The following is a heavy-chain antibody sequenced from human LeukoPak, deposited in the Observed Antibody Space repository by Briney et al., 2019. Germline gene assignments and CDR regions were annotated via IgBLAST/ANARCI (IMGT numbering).Heavy chain of an antibody. CDR1: GFTFSSYE. CDR2: ISSSGSII. Sequence: PGGSLRLSCAADGFTFSSYEMNWVRQAPGKGLEWVSYISSSGSIIYYEDSVKGRFTISRDNAKNSLYLQMNSLRAEDTALYYCARENQWEADDGFDIWGQGTMVTVSS. D-gene: IGHD1-26*01. V-gene: IGHV3-48*03. CDR3: ARENQWEADDGFDI. J-gene: IGHJ3*02.